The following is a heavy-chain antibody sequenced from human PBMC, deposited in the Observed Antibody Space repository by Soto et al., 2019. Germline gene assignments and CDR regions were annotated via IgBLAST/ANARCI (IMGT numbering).Heavy chain of an antibody. D-gene: IGHD3-3*01. Sequence: GGSLRLSCAASGFTFSSYAMSWVRQAPGKGLEWVSAISGSGGSTYYADSVKGRLNISRDNSKNTLNLQMNSLRAEETAVYYCAKAIHLRFWSGSFDYWGQGTLVTVSS. CDR3: AKAIHLRFWSGSFDY. J-gene: IGHJ4*02. V-gene: IGHV3-23*01. CDR2: ISGSGGST. CDR1: GFTFSSYA.